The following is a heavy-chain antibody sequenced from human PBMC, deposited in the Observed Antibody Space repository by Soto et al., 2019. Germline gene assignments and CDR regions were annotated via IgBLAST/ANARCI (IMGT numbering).Heavy chain of an antibody. J-gene: IGHJ4*02. CDR2: INPKNGGT. V-gene: IGHV1-2*02. D-gene: IGHD5-18*01. CDR1: GYTFTYFY. CDR3: ARRDSSGSFDF. Sequence: QVQLVQSGAETKKPGASVRVSCKTSGYTFTYFYIHWVRLASGQGLEWMGWINPKNGGTNHAQKFQGRVSMTRDTSSNTVYMELNRLTSDDRGVYFCARRDSSGSFDFWGQGTLVTVSS.